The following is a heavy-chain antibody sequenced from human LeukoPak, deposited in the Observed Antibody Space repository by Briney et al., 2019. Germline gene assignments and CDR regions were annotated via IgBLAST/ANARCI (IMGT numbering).Heavy chain of an antibody. CDR2: ISSSSSYI. D-gene: IGHD3-3*01. V-gene: IGHV3-21*01. CDR3: ARDKDFWSGPEDYYYYMDV. Sequence: GGSLRLSCAASGFTFSSYSMNWVRQAPGKGLEWVSSISSSSSYIYYADSVKGRFTISRDNAKNSLYLRMNSLRAEDTAVYYCARDKDFWSGPEDYYYYMDVWGKGTTVTVSS. CDR1: GFTFSSYS. J-gene: IGHJ6*03.